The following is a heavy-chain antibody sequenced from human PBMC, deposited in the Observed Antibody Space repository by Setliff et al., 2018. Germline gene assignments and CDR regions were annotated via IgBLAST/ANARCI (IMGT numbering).Heavy chain of an antibody. CDR2: IKSKTDGGTT. V-gene: IGHV3-15*01. Sequence: PGGSLRLSCAASGFTFSGYYMQWVRQAPGKGLEWVGRIKSKTDGGTTDYAAPVKGRFTISRDDSKNTLYLQMNSLKTEDTAVYYCTTEIRWELLPNYWGQGTLVTVSS. J-gene: IGHJ4*02. D-gene: IGHD1-26*01. CDR3: TTEIRWELLPNY. CDR1: GFTFSGYY.